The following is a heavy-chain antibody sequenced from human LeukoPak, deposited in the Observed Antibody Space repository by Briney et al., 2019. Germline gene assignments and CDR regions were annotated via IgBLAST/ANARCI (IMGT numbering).Heavy chain of an antibody. J-gene: IGHJ4*02. CDR1: GFTFSSYS. CDR3: GSLTVVARDH. CDR2: INSDGSAT. V-gene: IGHV3-74*01. Sequence: GGSLRLSCAASGFTFSSYSMNWVRQAPGKGLVYVAQINSDGSATAYADSVKGRFTISRDNAKNTLYLEMSSLRAEDTAVYYCGSLTVVARDHWGQGTLVTVSS. D-gene: IGHD3-22*01.